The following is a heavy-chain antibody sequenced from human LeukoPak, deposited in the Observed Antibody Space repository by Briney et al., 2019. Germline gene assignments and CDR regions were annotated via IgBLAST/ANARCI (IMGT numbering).Heavy chain of an antibody. Sequence: GGCLRLSCATSGFTFSSIWMSWVRPAPGKGLEWVANIKHDGSETNYVDSVKGRFTISRDNAKNSLHLQMNSLRVEDTAVYYCAKNGGPHGMDVWGQGTTVTVSS. J-gene: IGHJ6*02. CDR2: IKHDGSET. D-gene: IGHD3-16*01. CDR1: GFTFSSIW. CDR3: AKNGGPHGMDV. V-gene: IGHV3-7*02.